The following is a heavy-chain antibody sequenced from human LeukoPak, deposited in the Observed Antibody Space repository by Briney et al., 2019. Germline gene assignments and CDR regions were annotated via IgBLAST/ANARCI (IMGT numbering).Heavy chain of an antibody. D-gene: IGHD3-9*01. Sequence: SGPALVKPTQTLTLTRTFSGFSLSTSGMCVSWIRQPPGKALEWLARIDWDDDKYYSTSLKTRLTISKDTSKNQVVLTMTNMDPVDTATYYCARITIRMGAFDIWGQGTMVTVSP. CDR3: ARITIRMGAFDI. CDR2: IDWDDDK. CDR1: GFSLSTSGMC. J-gene: IGHJ3*02. V-gene: IGHV2-70*11.